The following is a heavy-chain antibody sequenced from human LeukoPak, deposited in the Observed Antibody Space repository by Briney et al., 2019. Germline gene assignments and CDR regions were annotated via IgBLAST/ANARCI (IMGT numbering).Heavy chain of an antibody. CDR3: ARAVARDYYFDY. Sequence: SETLSLTCTVSGGSISSYYWSWIRQPPGKGLEWIGYIYYSGSTNYNPSLKSRVTISVDTSKNQFSLKLSSVTAADRAVYYCARAVARDYYFDYWGQGTLVTVSS. CDR2: IYYSGST. D-gene: IGHD6-19*01. J-gene: IGHJ4*02. CDR1: GGSISSYY. V-gene: IGHV4-59*01.